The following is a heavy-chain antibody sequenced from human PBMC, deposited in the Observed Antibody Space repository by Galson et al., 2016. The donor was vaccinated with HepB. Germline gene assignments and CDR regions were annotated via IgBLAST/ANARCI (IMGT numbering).Heavy chain of an antibody. D-gene: IGHD1-7*01. CDR3: AWNLAS. V-gene: IGHV3-74*01. Sequence: LRLSCAASGSNFSSHWVHWVRQVPGKGLVWVSRVNSDGSATSYADFVKGRFIISRDNAKNTAQLQMNSLRAEDTALYYCAWNLASWGQGTLVTVSS. CDR2: VNSDGSAT. J-gene: IGHJ4*02. CDR1: GSNFSSHW.